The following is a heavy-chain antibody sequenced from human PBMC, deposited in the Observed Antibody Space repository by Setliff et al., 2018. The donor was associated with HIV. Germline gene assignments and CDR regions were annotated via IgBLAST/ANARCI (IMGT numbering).Heavy chain of an antibody. CDR3: ARGRWLQSFDY. D-gene: IGHD5-12*01. CDR1: GGTFSTYA. J-gene: IGHJ4*02. V-gene: IGHV1-69*13. CDR2: IITIFGTA. Sequence: ASVKVSCKASGGTFSTYAVSWVRQAPGQGLEWMGGIITIFGTANYAQKFQGRVTITADESTSTAYMQLSSLTSEDTAVYYCARGRWLQSFDYWGQGTLVTVSS.